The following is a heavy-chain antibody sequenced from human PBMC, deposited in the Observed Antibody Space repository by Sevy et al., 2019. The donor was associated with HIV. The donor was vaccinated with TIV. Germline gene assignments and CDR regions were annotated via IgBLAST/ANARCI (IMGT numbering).Heavy chain of an antibody. CDR1: GFTFSSYA. V-gene: IGHV3-23*01. CDR3: AKGCYGGNSRGAFDI. D-gene: IGHD4-17*01. J-gene: IGHJ3*02. Sequence: GGSLRLSCAASGFTFSSYAMSWVRQAPGKGLEWLSAISGSGGSTYYADSVKGRFTISRDNSKNMLYLQMNSLRAEDTAVYYCAKGCYGGNSRGAFDIWGQGTMVTVSS. CDR2: ISGSGGST.